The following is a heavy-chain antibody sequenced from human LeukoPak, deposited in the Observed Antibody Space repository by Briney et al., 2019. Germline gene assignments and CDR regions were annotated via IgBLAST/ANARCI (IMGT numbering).Heavy chain of an antibody. J-gene: IGHJ5*02. CDR3: ATAEYYSYWFDP. CDR1: GYTLTELS. CDR2: FDPEDGET. D-gene: IGHD3-10*01. Sequence: ASVKVSCKVSGYTLTELSMHWVRQAPGKGLEWMGGFDPEDGETICAQKFQGRVTMTEDTSTDTAYMELSSLRSEDTAVYYCATAEYYSYWFDPWGQGTLVTVSS. V-gene: IGHV1-24*01.